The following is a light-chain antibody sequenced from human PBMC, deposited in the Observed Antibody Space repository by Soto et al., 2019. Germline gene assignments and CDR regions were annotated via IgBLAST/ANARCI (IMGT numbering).Light chain of an antibody. V-gene: IGKV3-20*01. CDR2: GAS. CDR1: QSISSSY. Sequence: EIVLTQSPGTLSLSPRERATLSCRASQSISSSYLAWYQQKPGQAPRLLIYGASSRATGIPDRFSGSGSGTDFTLAISRLEPEDFAVYYCLQYCSSGWTFGQGTKVEIK. J-gene: IGKJ1*01. CDR3: LQYCSSGWT.